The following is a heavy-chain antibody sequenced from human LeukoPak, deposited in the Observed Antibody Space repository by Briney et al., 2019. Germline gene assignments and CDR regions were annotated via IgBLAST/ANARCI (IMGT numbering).Heavy chain of an antibody. CDR2: IRNKVNSYST. V-gene: IGHV3-72*01. CDR1: GFTFSDHY. Sequence: GRSLRLSCAASGFTFSDHYMDWVRQAPGKGLEWVGRIRNKVNSYSTEYAASVKGRFTISRDDSKNSLYLQMNSLTTEDTAVYYCARVRYYLDYWGQGTLVTVSS. CDR3: ARVRYYLDY. D-gene: IGHD3-9*01. J-gene: IGHJ4*02.